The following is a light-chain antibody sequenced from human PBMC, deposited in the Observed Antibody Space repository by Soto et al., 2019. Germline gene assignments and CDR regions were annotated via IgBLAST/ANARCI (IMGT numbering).Light chain of an antibody. V-gene: IGKV3-15*01. Sequence: EIVLTQSPATLSLSPGETATLSCRASQSVSSYLAWYQHQPGQAPRLLIYGASTRATGIPARFSGSGSGTEFTLTISSLQSEDFAVYYCQQYNNWPRTFGQGTKVDI. CDR3: QQYNNWPRT. J-gene: IGKJ1*01. CDR1: QSVSSY. CDR2: GAS.